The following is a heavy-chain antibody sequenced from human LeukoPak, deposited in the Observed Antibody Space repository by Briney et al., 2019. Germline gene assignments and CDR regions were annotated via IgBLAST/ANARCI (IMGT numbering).Heavy chain of an antibody. CDR1: GFTFSTYV. V-gene: IGHV3-33*01. D-gene: IGHD2-21*02. CDR2: IWSNGNNK. CDR3: ARRGAYCSGDCYGLDI. Sequence: PGRSLRLSCAASGFTFSTYVMHWVRQAPGKGLEWVALIWSNGNNKYYADSVKGRFTISRDNSKNTLSLQMNSLRAEDTAVYYCARRGAYCSGDCYGLDIWGQGTMVTVSS. J-gene: IGHJ3*02.